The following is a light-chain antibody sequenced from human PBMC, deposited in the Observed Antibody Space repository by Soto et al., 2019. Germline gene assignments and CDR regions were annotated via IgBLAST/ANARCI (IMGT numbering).Light chain of an antibody. CDR3: CSYAGSYTGV. CDR2: DVS. CDR1: SSDVGGYNY. V-gene: IGLV2-11*01. J-gene: IGLJ1*01. Sequence: QSALNQPRSVSGSPGQSVTISCTGTSSDVGGYNYVSWYQQHPGKAPKLMIYDVSKRPSGVPDRFSGSKSGNTASLTISGLQAEDEADYYCCSYAGSYTGVFGTGTKVTV.